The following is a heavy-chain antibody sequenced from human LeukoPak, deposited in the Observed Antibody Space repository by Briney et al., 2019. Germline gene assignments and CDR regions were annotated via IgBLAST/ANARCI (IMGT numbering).Heavy chain of an antibody. CDR2: ISWNSGSI. V-gene: IGHV3-9*01. CDR3: AKGSGSYYVSPCFDY. Sequence: GRSLRLFCAASGFTFDDYAMHWVRQAAGKGLEWVSGISWNSGSIGYADSVKGRFTISRDNAKNSLYLQMNSLRAEDTALYYCAKGSGSYYVSPCFDYWGQGTLVTVSS. J-gene: IGHJ4*02. CDR1: GFTFDDYA. D-gene: IGHD1-26*01.